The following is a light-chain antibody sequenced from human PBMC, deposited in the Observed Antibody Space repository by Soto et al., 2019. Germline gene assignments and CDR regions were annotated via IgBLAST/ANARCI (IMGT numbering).Light chain of an antibody. CDR2: DVS. CDR3: SSYTSSSTIL. V-gene: IGLV2-14*01. Sequence: QSVLTQPASVSGSPGQSITISCTGTSSDVGGYNYVSWYQQHPGKAPKLMIYDVSNRPSGVSNRFSGSKSGNTASLTISGLQAEDEADYYFSSYTSSSTILFGGETKLTVL. CDR1: SSDVGGYNY. J-gene: IGLJ2*01.